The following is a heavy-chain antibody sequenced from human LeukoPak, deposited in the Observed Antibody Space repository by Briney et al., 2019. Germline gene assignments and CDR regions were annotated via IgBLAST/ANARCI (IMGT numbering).Heavy chain of an antibody. CDR2: INHSGST. Sequence: SEALSLTCAVYGGSFSGYYWSWIRQPPGKGLEWIGEINHSGSTNYNPSLKSRVTISVDTSKNQFSLKLSSVTAAETAVYYCARGRCSSTSCYDYWGQGTLVTVPS. D-gene: IGHD2-2*01. CDR3: ARGRCSSTSCYDY. CDR1: GGSFSGYY. J-gene: IGHJ4*02. V-gene: IGHV4-34*01.